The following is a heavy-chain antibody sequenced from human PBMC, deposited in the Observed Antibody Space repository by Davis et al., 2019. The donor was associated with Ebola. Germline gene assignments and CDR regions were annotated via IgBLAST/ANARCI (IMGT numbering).Heavy chain of an antibody. CDR3: AKRIVGVAFDD. J-gene: IGHJ4*02. V-gene: IGHV3-33*06. CDR2: IWYDGSNQ. Sequence: GESLKISCEASGFIFSSYGMHWVRQAPGKGLEWVALIWYDGSNQFYADSVKGRFTISRDNSKNMLYLQMNSLRAEDTAVYYCAKRIVGVAFDDWGQGTLVTVSS. CDR1: GFIFSSYG. D-gene: IGHD1-26*01.